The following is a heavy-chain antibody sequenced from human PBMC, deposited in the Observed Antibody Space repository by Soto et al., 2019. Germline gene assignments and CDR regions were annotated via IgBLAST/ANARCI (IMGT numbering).Heavy chain of an antibody. CDR2: IGGGGEYT. CDR1: GFTSGKYA. Sequence: EVQLLESGGGLVQPGGSLTLTCIVSGFTSGKYALSWVRQAPGKGLEWVSEIGGGGEYTNYADSVRGRFTMSRDNSKNTLYLHMSSLKVEDTAVYYCAKDEVAANGRADAFDIWGQGTVVTVSS. J-gene: IGHJ3*02. CDR3: AKDEVAANGRADAFDI. D-gene: IGHD2-15*01. V-gene: IGHV3-23*01.